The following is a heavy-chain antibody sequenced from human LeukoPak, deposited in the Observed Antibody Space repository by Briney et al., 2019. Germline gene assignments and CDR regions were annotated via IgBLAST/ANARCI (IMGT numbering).Heavy chain of an antibody. D-gene: IGHD6-19*01. V-gene: IGHV4-34*01. CDR3: VREKGSGWYGIFDY. CDR2: INHSGST. Sequence: PSETLSLTCAVYGGSFSGYYWSWIRQPPGKGLEWIGEINHSGSTNYNPSLKSRVTMSVDTSKNQFSLKLSSVTAADTAVYYCVREKGSGWYGIFDYWGQGTLVTVSS. CDR1: GGSFSGYY. J-gene: IGHJ4*02.